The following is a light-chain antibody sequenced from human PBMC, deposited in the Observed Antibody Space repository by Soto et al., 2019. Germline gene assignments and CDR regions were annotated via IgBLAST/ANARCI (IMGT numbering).Light chain of an antibody. CDR1: QSVSSN. CDR2: AAS. V-gene: IGKV3-15*01. Sequence: EIVMTQSPATLSVSLGERATLSCRASQSVSSNLAWYQQKPGQAPRLLIYAASTRATGIPARFSGSGSGTEFTLTISSLQSEDVAVYYCQQYNNWPPHTFGQGTKLEIK. CDR3: QQYNNWPPHT. J-gene: IGKJ2*01.